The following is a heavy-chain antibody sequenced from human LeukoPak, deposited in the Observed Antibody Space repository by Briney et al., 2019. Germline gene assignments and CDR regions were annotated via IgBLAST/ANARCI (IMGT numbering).Heavy chain of an antibody. CDR1: GGSFSGYY. Sequence: PSETLSLTCAVYGGSFSGYYWSWIRQPPGKGLEWIGEINHSGSTNYNPSLKSRVTISVDTSKNQFSLKLSSVTAADTAVYCCARGRMVRGVLDYWGQGTLVTVSS. J-gene: IGHJ4*02. CDR3: ARGRMVRGVLDY. CDR2: INHSGST. V-gene: IGHV4-34*01. D-gene: IGHD3-10*01.